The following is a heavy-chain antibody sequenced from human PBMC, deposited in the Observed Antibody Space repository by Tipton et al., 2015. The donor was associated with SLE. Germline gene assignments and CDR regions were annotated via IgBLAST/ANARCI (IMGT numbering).Heavy chain of an antibody. Sequence: GASISSYYWSWVRQPPGKGLEWIGYVYDIDSTNYNPSLKSRVTISLDPSKNQFSLKLSSVTAADTAIYYCARGGIYHDNSGNFDYWGQGTLVTASS. CDR3: ARGGIYHDNSGNFDY. CDR2: VYDIDST. V-gene: IGHV4-59*01. CDR1: GASISSYY. D-gene: IGHD3-22*01. J-gene: IGHJ4*02.